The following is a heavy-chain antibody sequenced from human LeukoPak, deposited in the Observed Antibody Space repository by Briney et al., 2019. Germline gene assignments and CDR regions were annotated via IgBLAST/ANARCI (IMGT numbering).Heavy chain of an antibody. Sequence: GGSLRLSCAASGFTFSSFSMNWVRQAPGKGLEWISFITSSGGTIYYTDSVKGRFTISRNDAKNSLYLQMNNLRVEDTAVYYCAREGIAALGEHWGRGTLVTVSS. CDR1: GFTFSSFS. V-gene: IGHV3-48*04. CDR3: AREGIAALGEH. CDR2: ITSSGGTI. D-gene: IGHD6-13*01. J-gene: IGHJ1*01.